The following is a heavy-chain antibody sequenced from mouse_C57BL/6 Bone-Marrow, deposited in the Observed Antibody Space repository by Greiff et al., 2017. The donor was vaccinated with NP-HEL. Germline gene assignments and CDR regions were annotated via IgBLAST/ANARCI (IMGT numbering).Heavy chain of an antibody. V-gene: IGHV1-81*01. D-gene: IGHD1-1*01. CDR2: IYPRSGNT. J-gene: IGHJ2*01. CDR1: GYTFTSYG. CDR3: ARHYGSSYNFDY. Sequence: QVQLKQSGAELARPGASVKLSCKASGYTFTSYGISWVKQRTGQGLEWIGEIYPRSGNTYYNEKFKGKATLTADKSSSTAYMELRSLTSEDSAVYFCARHYGSSYNFDYWGQGTTLTVSS.